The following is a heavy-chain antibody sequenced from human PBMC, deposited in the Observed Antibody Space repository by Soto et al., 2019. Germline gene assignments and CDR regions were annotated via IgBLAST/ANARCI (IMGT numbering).Heavy chain of an antibody. D-gene: IGHD3-22*01. CDR2: FDPEDGET. V-gene: IGHV1-24*01. Sequence: ASVKVSCKVSGYTLTELSMHWVRQAPGKGLEWMGGFDPEDGETIYAQKFQGRVTMTEDTSTDTAYMELSSLRSEDTAGYYCATDKPGPYDSSGYYFDYWGQGTLVTVSS. CDR3: ATDKPGPYDSSGYYFDY. J-gene: IGHJ4*02. CDR1: GYTLTELS.